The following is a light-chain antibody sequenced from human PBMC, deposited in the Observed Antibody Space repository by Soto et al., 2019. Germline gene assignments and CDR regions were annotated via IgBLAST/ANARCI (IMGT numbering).Light chain of an antibody. J-gene: IGKJ1*01. CDR1: QSVSHNY. Sequence: EIVLTQSPGTLSLSPGERATLSCRASQSVSHNYLAWYQQKPGQSPTLLSYGASSRATGIPDRFSGSGSGTDFILTIRRLEPEDFAVYYCQPYDRSWTFGQWTKVEVK. CDR3: QPYDRSWT. V-gene: IGKV3-20*01. CDR2: GAS.